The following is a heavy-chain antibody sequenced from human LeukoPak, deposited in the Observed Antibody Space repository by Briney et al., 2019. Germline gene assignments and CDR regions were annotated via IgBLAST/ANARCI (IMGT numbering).Heavy chain of an antibody. D-gene: IGHD4-17*01. CDR1: GFTFSSNS. J-gene: IGHJ4*02. CDR3: ARRAGEYSHPYDY. V-gene: IGHV3-53*01. Sequence: GGSLRLSCTVSGFTFSSNSMSWVRQAPGKGLEWVSFIYSGGNTLYSDSVKGRFTISRDNSKNTLYLQMNSLIAEDTAVYYCARRAGEYSHPYDYWGQGTLVTVSS. CDR2: IYSGGNT.